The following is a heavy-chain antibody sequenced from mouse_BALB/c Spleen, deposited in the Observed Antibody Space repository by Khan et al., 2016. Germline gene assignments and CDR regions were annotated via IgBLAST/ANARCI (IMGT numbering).Heavy chain of an antibody. CDR2: LRYSGST. Sequence: EVKLPESGPGLVKPSQSLSLTCTVTGYSITSDYAWNWIRQFPGNKLEWMGYLRYSGSTTYNPPLKSRISITRDTSKNQFFLQLYSVTTEDTASDYCTRSPTATRYFDVWGAGTTVTVSS. V-gene: IGHV3-2*02. D-gene: IGHD1-2*01. CDR3: TRSPTATRYFDV. CDR1: GYSITSDYA. J-gene: IGHJ1*01.